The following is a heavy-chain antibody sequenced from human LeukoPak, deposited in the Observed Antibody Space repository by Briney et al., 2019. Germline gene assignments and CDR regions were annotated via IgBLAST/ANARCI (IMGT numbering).Heavy chain of an antibody. CDR1: GYTFTSYG. V-gene: IGHV1-18*01. CDR3: ARVCGGSCYGRQGPNWFDP. J-gene: IGHJ5*02. D-gene: IGHD2-15*01. CDR2: ISAYNGNT. Sequence: ASVKVSCKASGYTFTSYGISWVRQAPGQGLEWMGWISAYNGNTNYAQKLQGRVTMTTDTSTSTAYMELRSLRSDDTAVYYCARVCGGSCYGRQGPNWFDPWGQGTLVTVSS.